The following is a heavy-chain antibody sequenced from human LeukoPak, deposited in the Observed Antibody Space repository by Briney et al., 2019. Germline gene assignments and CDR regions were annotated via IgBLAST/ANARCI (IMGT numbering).Heavy chain of an antibody. CDR1: GGSISSVSYY. V-gene: IGHV4-39*07. D-gene: IGHD1-7*01. CDR3: ARLYGNFQNYYDY. J-gene: IGHJ4*02. CDR2: IYYSGST. Sequence: SETLSLTCTVSGGSISSVSYYWGWIRQPPGKGLEWIGHIYYSGSTFYNPSLKSRVTISVDTSKNQFSLKLRSVTAADTAMFYCARLYGNFQNYYDYWGQGTLVAVSS.